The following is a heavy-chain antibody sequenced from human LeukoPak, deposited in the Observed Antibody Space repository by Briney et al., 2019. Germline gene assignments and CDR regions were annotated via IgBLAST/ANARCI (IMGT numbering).Heavy chain of an antibody. CDR3: ARDPRDVGLAP. CDR2: NNGDGSTT. D-gene: IGHD5-24*01. V-gene: IGHV3-74*01. J-gene: IGHJ5*02. Sequence: GGSLRLSCVASGFSLSGYWMYWVRQAPGKGLMYISRNNGDGSTTNYADVVKGRFTMSRDNVKNTLYLQMNSLRVEDTAVYYCARDPRDVGLAPWGQGTLVTVSS. CDR1: GFSLSGYW.